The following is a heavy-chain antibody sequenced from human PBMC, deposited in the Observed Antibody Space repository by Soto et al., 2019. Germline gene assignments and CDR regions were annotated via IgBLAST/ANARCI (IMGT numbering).Heavy chain of an antibody. Sequence: SETLSLTCAVYGRSFSDYYWTWIRQPPGKGLEWIGEIYHTGSTNYNPSLKSRGTITVDTSKTQFSLKLSSVTAADTAVYYCARGLLPWFFDLWGPGTLVTVSS. V-gene: IGHV4-34*01. CDR1: GRSFSDYY. CDR2: IYHTGST. J-gene: IGHJ2*01. CDR3: ARGLLPWFFDL.